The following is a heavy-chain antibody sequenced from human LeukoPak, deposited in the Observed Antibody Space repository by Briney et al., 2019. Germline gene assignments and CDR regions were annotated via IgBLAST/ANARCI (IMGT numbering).Heavy chain of an antibody. CDR3: AREVGEAFDI. Sequence: GGSLRLSCAASGFTFSSYSMNWVRRAPGKGLEWVSSISSSSSYIYYADSVKGRFTISRDNAKNLLYLQMNSLRAEDTAVYYCAREVGEAFDIWGQGTMVTVSS. J-gene: IGHJ3*02. CDR2: ISSSSSYI. D-gene: IGHD3-16*01. V-gene: IGHV3-21*01. CDR1: GFTFSSYS.